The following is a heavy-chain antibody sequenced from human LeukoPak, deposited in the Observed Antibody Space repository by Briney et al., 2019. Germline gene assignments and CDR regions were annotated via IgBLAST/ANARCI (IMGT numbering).Heavy chain of an antibody. D-gene: IGHD2-2*01. V-gene: IGHV3-23*01. J-gene: IGHJ5*01. CDR3: AKEAADIVVVPAAMMDS. Sequence: GGSLRLSCAASGFNFGSYSMTWVRQAPGKGLEWVSAISGSGGTTYYANSVKGRFTISRDNSKNTLYLQMNSLRAEDTAVYYCAKEAADIVVVPAAMMDSWGQGTLVTVSS. CDR1: GFNFGSYS. CDR2: ISGSGGTT.